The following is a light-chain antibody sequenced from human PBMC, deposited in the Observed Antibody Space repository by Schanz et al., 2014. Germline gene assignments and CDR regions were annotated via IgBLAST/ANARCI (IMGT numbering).Light chain of an antibody. CDR3: QKYDRAPWT. J-gene: IGKJ1*01. CDR1: QSISSW. Sequence: DIQMTQSPSSVSASVGDRVTITCRASQSISSWLAWYQQKPGKAPKLLIYDASTLRPGVPSRFSGSGSGTDFTLTVSSLQPEDVATYYCQKYDRAPWTFGQGTRVEIK. V-gene: IGKV1-27*01. CDR2: DAS.